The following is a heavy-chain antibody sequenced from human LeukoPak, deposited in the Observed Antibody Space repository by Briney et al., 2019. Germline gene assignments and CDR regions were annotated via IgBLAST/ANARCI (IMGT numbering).Heavy chain of an antibody. CDR1: GYTFTGYY. J-gene: IGHJ4*02. D-gene: IGHD3-22*01. V-gene: IGHV1-69*13. CDR2: IIPIFGTA. CDR3: ARGGGDSSGYYS. Sequence: SVKVSCKASGYTFTGYYMHWVRQAPGQGLEWMGGIIPIFGTANYAQKFQGRVTITADESTSTAYMELSSLRSEDTAVYYCARGGGDSSGYYSWGQGTLVTVSS.